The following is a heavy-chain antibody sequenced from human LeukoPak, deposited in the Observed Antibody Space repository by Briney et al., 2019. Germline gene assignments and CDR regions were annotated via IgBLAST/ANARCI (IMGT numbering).Heavy chain of an antibody. V-gene: IGHV3-7*03. Sequence: GGSLRLSCAASGFTFSSYWMSWVRQAPGKGLEWEANIKQDGSEKYYVDSVKGRFTISRDNAKNSLYLQMNSLRAEDTAVYYCARAYYSSGSEYFQHWGQGTLVTVSS. CDR2: IKQDGSEK. D-gene: IGHD6-19*01. J-gene: IGHJ1*01. CDR1: GFTFSSYW. CDR3: ARAYYSSGSEYFQH.